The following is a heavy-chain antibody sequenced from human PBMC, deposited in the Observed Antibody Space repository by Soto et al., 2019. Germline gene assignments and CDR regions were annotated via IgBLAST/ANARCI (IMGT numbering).Heavy chain of an antibody. CDR1: GYTFTDSY. V-gene: IGHV1-46*01. CDR2: LNPDGGST. CDR3: ARDEGAALGFQY. D-gene: IGHD6-25*01. J-gene: IGHJ4*02. Sequence: QVQLVQSGAEVKEPGASVTVSCKASGYTFTDSYIHWVRQAPGQGLEWMGVLNPDGGSTMYIKKFGGRGTRARDMSTSTVHMVLSALRSDDTATYYCARDEGAALGFQYWGQGTPVNVFS.